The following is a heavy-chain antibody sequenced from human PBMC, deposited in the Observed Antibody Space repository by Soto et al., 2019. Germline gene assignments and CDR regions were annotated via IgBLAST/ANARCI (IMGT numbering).Heavy chain of an antibody. J-gene: IGHJ5*02. D-gene: IGHD3-22*01. CDR3: ARDYYRTYNWFDP. CDR2: ISYGGSNK. Sequence: PGGSLRLSCAASGFTFSSYAMHWVRQAPGKGLEWVAVISYGGSNKYYADSVKGRFTISRDNSKNTLYLQMNSLRAEDTAVYYCARDYYRTYNWFDPWGQGTLVTVSS. CDR1: GFTFSSYA. V-gene: IGHV3-30-3*01.